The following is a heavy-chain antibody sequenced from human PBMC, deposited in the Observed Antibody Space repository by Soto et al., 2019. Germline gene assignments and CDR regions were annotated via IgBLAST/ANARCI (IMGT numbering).Heavy chain of an antibody. D-gene: IGHD3-3*01. J-gene: IGHJ6*03. CDR3: ARTYYDFWSGYYIDYYMDV. CDR1: GGSISSYY. CDR2: IYYSGST. Sequence: SETLSLTCTVSGGSISSYYWSWIRQPPGKGLEWIGYIYYSGSTNYNPSLKSRVTISVDTSKNQFSLKLSSVTAADTAVYYCARTYYDFWSGYYIDYYMDVWGKGTTVTVSS. V-gene: IGHV4-59*01.